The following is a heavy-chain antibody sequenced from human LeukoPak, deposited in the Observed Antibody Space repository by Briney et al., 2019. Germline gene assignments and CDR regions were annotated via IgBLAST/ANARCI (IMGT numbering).Heavy chain of an antibody. CDR3: ARPDRSSWYSWFDP. Sequence: SETLSLTCTVSGGSISSYYWGWIRQPPGKGLEWIGSIYYSGSTYYNPSLKSRVTISVDTSKNQFSLKLSSVTAADTAVYYCARPDRSSWYSWFDPWGQGTLVTVSS. V-gene: IGHV4-39*01. D-gene: IGHD6-13*01. J-gene: IGHJ5*02. CDR2: IYYSGST. CDR1: GGSISSYY.